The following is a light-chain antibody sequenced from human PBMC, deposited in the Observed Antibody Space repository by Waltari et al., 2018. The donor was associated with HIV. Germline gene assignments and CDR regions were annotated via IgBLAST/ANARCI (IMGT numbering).Light chain of an antibody. J-gene: IGKJ2*01. CDR1: QTISIY. CDR3: QHSYSTPPYT. CDR2: AAS. V-gene: IGKV1-39*01. Sequence: DIQMTQSPSSLSASVGDRVTITCRASQTISIYLNWYQQKPGKAPKLLIYAASSLQSGVPSRFSGSGSGTDFTLTISSLQPEDFATYYCQHSYSTPPYTFGQGTKLEIK.